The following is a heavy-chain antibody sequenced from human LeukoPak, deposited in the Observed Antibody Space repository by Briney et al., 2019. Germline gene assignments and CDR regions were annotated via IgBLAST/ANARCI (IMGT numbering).Heavy chain of an antibody. CDR2: INHSGST. CDR3: ARGPTNYDYVWGSYRRDSNFDY. D-gene: IGHD3-16*02. Sequence: SETLSLTCAVYGGSFSGYYWSWIRQPPGKGLEWIGEINHSGSTNYNPSLKGRVTISVDTSKNQFSLKLSSVTAADTAVYYCARGPTNYDYVWGSYRRDSNFDYWGQGTLVTVSS. V-gene: IGHV4-34*01. CDR1: GGSFSGYY. J-gene: IGHJ4*02.